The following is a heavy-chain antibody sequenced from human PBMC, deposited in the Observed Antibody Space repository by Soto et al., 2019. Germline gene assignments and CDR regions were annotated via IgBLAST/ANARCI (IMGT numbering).Heavy chain of an antibody. D-gene: IGHD2-15*01. V-gene: IGHV3-23*01. CDR1: GFTFSNYA. CDR2: VGGSGDST. CDR3: AKSPLGYCSGGSFYPPHYFDY. J-gene: IGHJ4*02. Sequence: EVQLLDSGGGLVQPGGSLRLSCAASGFTFSNYAMSWVRQAPGKGLEWVSGVGGSGDSTYYADSVKGRFTISRDNSKDTLYLQMTSLRAEATAVYYCAKSPLGYCSGGSFYPPHYFDYWGQGPLVTVSS.